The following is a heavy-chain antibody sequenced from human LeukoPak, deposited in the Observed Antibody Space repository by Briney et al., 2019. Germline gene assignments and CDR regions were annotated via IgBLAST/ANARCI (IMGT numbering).Heavy chain of an antibody. V-gene: IGHV3-30*18. CDR3: AKDSGQQSYYYYMDA. Sequence: PGRSLRLSCAASGFTFSSYGMHWVRQAPGKGLEWVAVISYDGSNKYYADSVKGRFTISRDNSKNTLYLQMNSLRAEDTAVYYCAKDSGQQSYYYYMDAWGKGTTVTVSS. CDR1: GFTFSSYG. J-gene: IGHJ6*03. D-gene: IGHD6-13*01. CDR2: ISYDGSNK.